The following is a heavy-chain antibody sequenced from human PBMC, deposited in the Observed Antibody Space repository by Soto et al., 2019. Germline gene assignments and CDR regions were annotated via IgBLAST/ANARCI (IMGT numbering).Heavy chain of an antibody. D-gene: IGHD4-17*01. CDR2: IWYDGSNK. J-gene: IGHJ4*02. CDR3: ARDDYGDSGGVSFDY. CDR1: GFTFSSCG. V-gene: IGHV3-33*01. Sequence: GGSLRLSCAASGFTFSSCGMHWVRQAPGKGLEWVAVIWYDGSNKYYADSVKGRFTISRDNSKNTLYLQMNSLRAEDTAVYYCARDDYGDSGGVSFDYWGQGTLVTVSS.